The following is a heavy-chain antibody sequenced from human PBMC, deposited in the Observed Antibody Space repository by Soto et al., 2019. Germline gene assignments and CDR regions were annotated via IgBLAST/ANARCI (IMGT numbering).Heavy chain of an antibody. CDR1: GVTFNTYA. V-gene: IGHV3-30*04. CDR3: AEERGGYCSGARWYLVDS. D-gene: IGHD2-15*01. J-gene: IGHJ4*02. Sequence: QVQLVQSGGGVVQPGRSLTLSCAASGVTFNTYAMHWVRQAPGKGLEWVAIVSYDGSNKYYADSVKGRFTISRDNAKNTRNVEMDSVRAEDTAVEYCAEERGGYCSGARWYLVDSWGQGTLVTVSS. CDR2: VSYDGSNK.